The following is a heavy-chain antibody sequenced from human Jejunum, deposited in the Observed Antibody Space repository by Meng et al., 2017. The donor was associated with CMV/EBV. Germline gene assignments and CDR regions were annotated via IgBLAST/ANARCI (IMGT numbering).Heavy chain of an antibody. CDR1: GFTFSRFT. CDR2: FSSRSRSSNYI. CDR3: AAYIKDAFDL. Sequence: SGFTFSRFTMSWVRQAPGKGLEWVSSFSSRSRSSNYIYYADSVKGRFTISRDNAKNSVYLQMNSLRAEDTAVYYCAAYIKDAFDLWGQGTMGTVSS. V-gene: IGHV3-21*01. D-gene: IGHD2-21*01. J-gene: IGHJ3*01.